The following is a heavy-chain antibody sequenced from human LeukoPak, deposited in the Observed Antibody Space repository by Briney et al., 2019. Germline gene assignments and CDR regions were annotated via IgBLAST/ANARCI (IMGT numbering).Heavy chain of an antibody. CDR2: IKSKSDGGTT. V-gene: IGHV3-15*01. Sequence: GGSLRLSCAASGLTFTHAWMSWVRQTPGKGLEWVGRIKSKSDGGTTAYAAPVKGRFTISRDDSKNTVYLQLNSLKTEDTAVYYCTTEPIDYFDTSGYLDYWGQGTLVTVSS. J-gene: IGHJ4*02. CDR3: TTEPIDYFDTSGYLDY. D-gene: IGHD3-22*01. CDR1: GLTFTHAW.